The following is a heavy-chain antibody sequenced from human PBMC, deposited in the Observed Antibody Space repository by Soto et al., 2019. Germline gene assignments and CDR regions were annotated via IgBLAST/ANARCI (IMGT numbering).Heavy chain of an antibody. CDR2: INHSGST. CDR1: GGSFSGYY. J-gene: IGHJ4*02. V-gene: IGHV4-34*01. Sequence: TSETLSLTCAVYGGSFSGYYWSWIRQPPGKGLEWIGEINHSGSTNYNPSLKSRVTISVDTSKNQFSLKLSSVTAADTAVYYCASSTNYDFWSGYYTNLDYWGQGTLVTVSS. CDR3: ASSTNYDFWSGYYTNLDY. D-gene: IGHD3-3*01.